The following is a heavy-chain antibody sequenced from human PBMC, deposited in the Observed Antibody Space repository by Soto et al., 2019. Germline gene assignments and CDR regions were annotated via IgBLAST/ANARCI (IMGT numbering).Heavy chain of an antibody. CDR3: ARHEVTMVRGVIQNWFDP. J-gene: IGHJ5*02. CDR2: IYYSGST. D-gene: IGHD3-10*01. V-gene: IGHV4-59*08. Sequence: SETLSLTCTVSGGSISSYYWSWIRQPPGKGLEWIGYIYYSGSTNYNPSLKSRVTISVNTSKNQFSLKLSSVTAADTAVYYCARHEVTMVRGVIQNWFDPWGQGTLVTVSS. CDR1: GGSISSYY.